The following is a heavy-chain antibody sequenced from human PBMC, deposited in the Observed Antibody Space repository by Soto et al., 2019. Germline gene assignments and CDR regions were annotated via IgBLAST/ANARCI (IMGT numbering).Heavy chain of an antibody. Sequence: SVKVSCKASGGTFSSYAISWVRQAPGQGLEWMGGIIPIFGTANYAQKFQGRVTITADESTSTAYMELSSLRSEDTAVYYCAARIAAAGDYYYGMDVWGQGTTVTVPS. V-gene: IGHV1-69*13. CDR3: AARIAAAGDYYYGMDV. D-gene: IGHD6-13*01. CDR2: IIPIFGTA. J-gene: IGHJ6*02. CDR1: GGTFSSYA.